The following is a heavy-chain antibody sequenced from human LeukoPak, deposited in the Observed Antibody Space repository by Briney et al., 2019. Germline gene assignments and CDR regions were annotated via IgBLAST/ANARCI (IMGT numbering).Heavy chain of an antibody. CDR3: ARADYRWFGEFLRYYYYYGMDV. CDR2: MNPNSGNT. D-gene: IGHD3-10*01. J-gene: IGHJ6*02. V-gene: IGHV1-8*01. CDR1: GYTFTSYD. Sequence: ASVKVSCKASGYTFTSYDINWVRQATGQGLEWMGWMNPNSGNTGYAQKFQGRVTMTRNTSISTAYIELSSLRFEDTAVYYCARADYRWFGEFLRYYYYYGMDVWGQGTTVTVSS.